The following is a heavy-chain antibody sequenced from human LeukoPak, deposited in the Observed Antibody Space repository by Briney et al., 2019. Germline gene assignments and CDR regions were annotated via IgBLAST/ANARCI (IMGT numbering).Heavy chain of an antibody. J-gene: IGHJ4*02. D-gene: IGHD4-17*01. V-gene: IGHV1-18*01. Sequence: GASVNVSCKASGYTLTSYGISGVRQAPGQGLEWMGWISAYNGNTNYAQKLQGRVTMTTDTSTSTAYMELRSLRSDDRAVYYCARDPGYGDFLNFDYWGQGTLVTVSS. CDR2: ISAYNGNT. CDR3: ARDPGYGDFLNFDY. CDR1: GYTLTSYG.